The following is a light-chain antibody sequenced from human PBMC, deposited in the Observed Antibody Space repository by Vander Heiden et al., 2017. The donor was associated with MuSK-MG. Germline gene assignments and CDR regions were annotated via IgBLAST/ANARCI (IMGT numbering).Light chain of an antibody. Sequence: EIVMTQSPATLSVSPGERATLSCRASQSVSSNLAWYQQKPGQAPRLLIDGASTRATGFPARFSGSGSGTEFTLTISSLQSEDFAVYYCLQDNNWPLTFGGGTKVEIK. CDR2: GAS. CDR3: LQDNNWPLT. CDR1: QSVSSN. V-gene: IGKV3-15*01. J-gene: IGKJ4*01.